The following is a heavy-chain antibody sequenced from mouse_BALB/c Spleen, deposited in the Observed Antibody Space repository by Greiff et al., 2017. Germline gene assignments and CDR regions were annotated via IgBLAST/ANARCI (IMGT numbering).Heavy chain of an antibody. CDR2: ISDAGSYT. V-gene: IGHV5-4*02. J-gene: IGHJ2*01. Sequence: EVKLMESGGGLVKPGGPLKLSCAASGFTISDYYMYWVRQTPEKRLEWVATISDAGSYTYYPDSVKGRFTISRDNAKNNLYLQMSSLKSEDTAMYYCARGGDGNYQDYWGQGTTLTVSS. CDR1: GFTISDYY. CDR3: ARGGDGNYQDY. D-gene: IGHD2-1*01.